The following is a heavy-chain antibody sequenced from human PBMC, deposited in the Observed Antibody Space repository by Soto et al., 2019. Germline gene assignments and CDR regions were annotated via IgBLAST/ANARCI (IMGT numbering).Heavy chain of an antibody. CDR2: IYYSGST. CDR1: GGSISSYY. J-gene: IGHJ4*02. CDR3: ARDRGYYDSSGYFDY. Sequence: KTSETLSLTCIVSGGSISSYYWSWIRQPPGKGLEWIGYIYYSGSTNYNPSLKSRVTISVDTSKNQFSLKLSSVTAADTAVYYCARDRGYYDSSGYFDYWGQGTLVTVSS. V-gene: IGHV4-59*01. D-gene: IGHD3-22*01.